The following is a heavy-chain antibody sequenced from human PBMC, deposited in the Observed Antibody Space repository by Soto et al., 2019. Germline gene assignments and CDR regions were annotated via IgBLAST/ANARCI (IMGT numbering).Heavy chain of an antibody. V-gene: IGHV3-33*01. J-gene: IGHJ6*02. CDR1: GFTFSSYG. Sequence: SLRLSCAASGFTFSSYGMHWVRQAPGKGLEWVAVIWYDGSNKYYADSVKGRFTISRDNSKNTLYLQMNSLRAEDTAVYYCARGNWNYFYGMDVWGQGTTVTVSS. CDR2: IWYDGSNK. CDR3: ARGNWNYFYGMDV. D-gene: IGHD1-1*01.